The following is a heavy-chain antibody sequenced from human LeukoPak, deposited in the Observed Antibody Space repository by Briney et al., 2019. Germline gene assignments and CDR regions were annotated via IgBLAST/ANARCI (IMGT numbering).Heavy chain of an antibody. J-gene: IGHJ1*01. CDR3: ARRNNYGDYFQH. D-gene: IGHD1/OR15-1a*01. V-gene: IGHV1-69*06. CDR2: IIPIFGTA. CDR1: GGTFSSYA. Sequence: ASVKVSCKASGGTFSSYAISWVRQAPGQGLEWMGGIIPIFGTANYAQKFQGRVTITADKSTSTAYMELSSLRSEDTAVYYCARRNNYGDYFQHWGQGTLVTVSS.